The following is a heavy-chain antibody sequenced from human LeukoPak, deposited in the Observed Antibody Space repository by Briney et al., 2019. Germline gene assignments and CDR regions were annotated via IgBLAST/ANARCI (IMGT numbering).Heavy chain of an antibody. CDR2: ISYDGSNK. Sequence: PGRSLRLSCAASGFTFSSYGMHWVRQAPGKGLEWVAVISYDGSNKYYADSLKGRFTISRDNSKNTLYLQMNSLRAEDTPVYYCAKESIVGLKSAFASCSQPTMLTV. D-gene: IGHD1-26*01. V-gene: IGHV3-30*18. CDR1: GFTFSSYG. CDR3: AKESIVGLKSAFAS. J-gene: IGHJ3*02.